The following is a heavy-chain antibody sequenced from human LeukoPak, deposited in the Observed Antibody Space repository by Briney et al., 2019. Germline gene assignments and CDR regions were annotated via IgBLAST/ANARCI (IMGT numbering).Heavy chain of an antibody. J-gene: IGHJ3*02. CDR2: IYYSRSS. Sequence: SETLSLTCTVSGGFISSSSYYWGWIRQPPGKGLEWIGSIYYSRSSYYNPSLKSRVTISVDTSKNQFSLRLSSVTAADTAVYYCARLYPQAAHDAFDIWGQGTMVTVSS. CDR3: ARLYPQAAHDAFDI. D-gene: IGHD6-13*01. V-gene: IGHV4-39*01. CDR1: GGFISSSSYY.